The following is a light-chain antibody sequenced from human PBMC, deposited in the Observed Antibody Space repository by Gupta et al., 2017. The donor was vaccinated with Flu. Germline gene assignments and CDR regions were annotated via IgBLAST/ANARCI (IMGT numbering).Light chain of an antibody. J-gene: IGKJ1*01. CDR2: GAS. V-gene: IGKV3-15*01. CDR3: QQYNNWPPWT. CDR1: QSVGSN. Sequence: EIVMTQSPATLSVSPGERVTLSCRASQSVGSNLAWYQQKPGQAPRLLIYGASTRATGIPARFTGSGSGTDFTLTISSLQSEDFAVYHCQQYNNWPPWTFGQGTKVEIK.